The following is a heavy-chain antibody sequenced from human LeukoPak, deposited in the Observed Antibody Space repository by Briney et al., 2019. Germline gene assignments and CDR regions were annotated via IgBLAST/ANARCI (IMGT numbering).Heavy chain of an antibody. CDR1: GGSISTSNYY. J-gene: IGHJ4*02. Sequence: SETLSLTCTVSGGSISTSNYYWGWIRQPPGKGLEWIGSIYYSGSTYYNPSLKSRVTISVDTSKNQFSLKLSSVTAADTAVYYCARISYSSSWYLFDYWGQGTLVTVSS. D-gene: IGHD6-13*01. CDR3: ARISYSSSWYLFDY. CDR2: IYYSGST. V-gene: IGHV4-39*01.